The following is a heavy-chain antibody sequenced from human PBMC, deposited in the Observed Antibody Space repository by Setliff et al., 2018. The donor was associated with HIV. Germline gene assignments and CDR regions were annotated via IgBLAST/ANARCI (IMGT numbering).Heavy chain of an antibody. Sequence: SETLSLTCAVYGGSFSGYYWGWIRQPPGKGLEWIGTIYYNGNTNYSPSLKSRVTISEDTSKKQVSLKLRSVTAADTAVYYCARGIDNFWTGYIAWGQGTLVTVSS. V-gene: IGHV4-34*11. CDR3: ARGIDNFWTGYIA. J-gene: IGHJ4*02. CDR1: GGSFSGYY. D-gene: IGHD3-3*01. CDR2: IYYNGNT.